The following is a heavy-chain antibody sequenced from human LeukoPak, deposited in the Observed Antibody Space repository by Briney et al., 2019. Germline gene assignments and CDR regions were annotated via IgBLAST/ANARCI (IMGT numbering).Heavy chain of an antibody. Sequence: ASVKVSCKASGGTFSSYAISWVRQAPGQGLEWMGGIIPIFGTANYAQKFQGRVTITADESTSTAYMDLSSLRSDDTAVYYCARESTFRLLRNVSDIWGQGTIVTVSS. V-gene: IGHV1-69*13. CDR2: IIPIFGTA. J-gene: IGHJ3*02. CDR3: ARESTFRLLRNVSDI. D-gene: IGHD5-12*01. CDR1: GGTFSSYA.